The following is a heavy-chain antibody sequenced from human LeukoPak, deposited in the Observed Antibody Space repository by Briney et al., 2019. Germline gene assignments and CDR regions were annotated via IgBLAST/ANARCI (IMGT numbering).Heavy chain of an antibody. Sequence: PGGSLRLSCAASGFTFSSYAMHWVRQASGKGLEWVAVISYDGSNKYYADSVKGRFTISRDNSKNTLYLQMNSLRAEDTAVYYCARGHAIQLWLNPPDYWGQGTLVTVSS. D-gene: IGHD5-18*01. V-gene: IGHV3-30-3*01. J-gene: IGHJ4*02. CDR3: ARGHAIQLWLNPPDY. CDR2: ISYDGSNK. CDR1: GFTFSSYA.